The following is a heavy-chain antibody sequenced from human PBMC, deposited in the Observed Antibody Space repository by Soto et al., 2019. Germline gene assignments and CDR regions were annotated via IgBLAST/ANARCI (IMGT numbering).Heavy chain of an antibody. CDR2: INPSGGST. Sequence: ASVKVSCKASGYTFTSYYMHWVRQAPGQGLEWMGKINPSGGSTSYAQKFQGRVTMTRDTSTSTVYMEMSSLRFEDTAVYYCARDLRLTYYDFWSGYSPSDYGMDVWGQ. J-gene: IGHJ6*02. CDR3: ARDLRLTYYDFWSGYSPSDYGMDV. D-gene: IGHD3-3*01. CDR1: GYTFTSYY. V-gene: IGHV1-46*01.